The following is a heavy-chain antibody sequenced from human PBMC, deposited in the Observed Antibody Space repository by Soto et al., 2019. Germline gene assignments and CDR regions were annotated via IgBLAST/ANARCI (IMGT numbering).Heavy chain of an antibody. CDR2: IFSNDEK. J-gene: IGHJ6*03. D-gene: IGHD4-17*01. Sequence: SGPTLVNPTETLTLTCTVSAFSLSNARMGVSWIRQPPGKALEWLAHIFSNDEKSYSTSLKSRLTISKDTSKSQVVLTMTNMDPVDTATYYCARMVPQQTPNYGNYFLYYYYYMDVWGKGTTVTVSS. V-gene: IGHV2-26*01. CDR3: ARMVPQQTPNYGNYFLYYYYYMDV. CDR1: AFSLSNARMG.